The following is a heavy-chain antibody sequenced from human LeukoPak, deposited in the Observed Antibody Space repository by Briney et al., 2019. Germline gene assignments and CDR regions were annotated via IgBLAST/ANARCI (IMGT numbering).Heavy chain of an antibody. J-gene: IGHJ5*02. V-gene: IGHV1-18*01. CDR1: GYTFTSYG. D-gene: IGHD1-26*01. Sequence: ASVKVSCKASGYTFTSYGISWVRQAPGQGLEWMGWISAYNGNTNYAQKLQGRVTMTTDTSTSTAYMELRSLRSEDTAVYYCARDNSVGDTAWWFDPWGQGTLVTVSS. CDR3: ARDNSVGDTAWWFDP. CDR2: ISAYNGNT.